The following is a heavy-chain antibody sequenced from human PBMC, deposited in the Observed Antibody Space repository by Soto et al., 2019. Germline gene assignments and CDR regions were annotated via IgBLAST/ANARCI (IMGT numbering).Heavy chain of an antibody. V-gene: IGHV3-7*01. CDR2: IKKDGSEK. Sequence: GGSLRLSCAASGFTFSSYWMSWVRQAPGKGLEWVANIKKDGSEKYFVDSVKGRFTISRDNAKNSLYLQMNGLRAEDTAVYYCARWGTIVNRRFDIWGQGTMVTVSS. CDR3: ARWGTIVNRRFDI. D-gene: IGHD3-3*01. J-gene: IGHJ3*02. CDR1: GFTFSSYW.